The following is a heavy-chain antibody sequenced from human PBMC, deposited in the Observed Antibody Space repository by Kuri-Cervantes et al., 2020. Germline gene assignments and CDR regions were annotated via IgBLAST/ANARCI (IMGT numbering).Heavy chain of an antibody. Sequence: ASVKVSCKASGYTFTSYAMHWVRQAPGQRLEWMGWINAGNGNTKYSQKFQGRVTITRDTSASTAYMELSSLRSEDTAVYYCARRKQLVRTGGEFDYWGQGTLVTVSS. J-gene: IGHJ4*02. CDR3: ARRKQLVRTGGEFDY. CDR1: GYTFTSYA. CDR2: INAGNGNT. D-gene: IGHD6-6*01. V-gene: IGHV1-3*01.